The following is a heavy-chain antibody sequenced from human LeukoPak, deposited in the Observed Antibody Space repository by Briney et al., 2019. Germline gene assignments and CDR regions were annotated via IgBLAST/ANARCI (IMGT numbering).Heavy chain of an antibody. Sequence: SETLSLTCAVSSGSISSGGYSWSWIRQPPGKGLEWIGYIYHSGSTYYNPSLKSRVTISVDRSKNQFSLKLSSVTAADTAVYYCARDGYSYGLGFDYWGQGTLVTVSS. CDR3: ARDGYSYGLGFDY. V-gene: IGHV4-30-2*01. CDR2: IYHSGST. CDR1: SGSISSGGYS. D-gene: IGHD5-18*01. J-gene: IGHJ4*02.